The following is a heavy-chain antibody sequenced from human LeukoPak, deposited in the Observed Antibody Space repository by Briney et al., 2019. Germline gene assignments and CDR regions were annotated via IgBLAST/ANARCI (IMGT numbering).Heavy chain of an antibody. Sequence: SQTLSLTCAVSGGSISSGGYSWSWIRQPPGKGLEWIGYIYHSGSTYCNPSLKSRVTISVDRSKNQFSLKLSSVTAADTAVYYCARAVFGVVIKWFDPWGQGTLVTVSS. V-gene: IGHV4-30-2*01. D-gene: IGHD3-3*01. CDR3: ARAVFGVVIKWFDP. CDR2: IYHSGST. CDR1: GGSISSGGYS. J-gene: IGHJ5*02.